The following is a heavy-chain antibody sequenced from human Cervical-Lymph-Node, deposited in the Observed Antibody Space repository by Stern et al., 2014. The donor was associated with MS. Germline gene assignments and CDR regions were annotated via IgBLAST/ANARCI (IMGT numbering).Heavy chain of an antibody. CDR2: IIPIFETA. CDR1: GGTFSSDA. Sequence: QVQLGQSGAEVKKPGSSMKVSCKASGGTFSSDAIGWVRQAPGQGLAWMGGIIPIFETANYAQKFQGRVTITADQSTKTAYLELSSLTSGDTAMYFCASGTRSSWYFDFWGQGTLVTVST. V-gene: IGHV1-69*01. D-gene: IGHD6-13*01. CDR3: ASGTRSSWYFDF. J-gene: IGHJ4*02.